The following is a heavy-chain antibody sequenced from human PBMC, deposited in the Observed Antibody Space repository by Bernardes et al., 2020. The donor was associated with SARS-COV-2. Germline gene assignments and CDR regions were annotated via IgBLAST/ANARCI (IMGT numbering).Heavy chain of an antibody. D-gene: IGHD1-20*01. CDR3: AKAGGIRVPDP. V-gene: IGHV3-23*01. CDR2: INTGGSP. CDR1: GLTFSGYA. Sequence: GGSLRLSCAASGLTFSGYALGWVRQAPGKGLDYISRINTGGSPYYADSVKGRFTISRDNSKNMLYLQMNGLRAEDTAVYYCAKAGGIRVPDPWGQGTLVTVSS. J-gene: IGHJ5*02.